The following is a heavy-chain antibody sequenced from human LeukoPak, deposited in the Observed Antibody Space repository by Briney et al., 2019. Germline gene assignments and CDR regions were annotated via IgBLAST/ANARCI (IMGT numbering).Heavy chain of an antibody. CDR3: VRHGGGYCSGGSCYVDY. Sequence: PSETLSLTCTVSGGSISSSSYYWGWIRQPPGKGLEGIGSIYYRGSTYYSPSLKSRVTISVDTSKNQFSLKVTSVTAADTAVYYCVRHGGGYCSGGSCYVDYWGQGTLVTASS. CDR2: IYYRGST. D-gene: IGHD2-15*01. V-gene: IGHV4-39*01. CDR1: GGSISSSSYY. J-gene: IGHJ4*02.